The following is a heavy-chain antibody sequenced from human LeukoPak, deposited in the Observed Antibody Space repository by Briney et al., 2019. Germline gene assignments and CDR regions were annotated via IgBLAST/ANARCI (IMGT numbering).Heavy chain of an antibody. D-gene: IGHD3-10*01. Sequence: GGSLRLSCAASGFTFSSYAMSWVRQAPGKGLEWVSTISGSGGGTYYADSVKGRFTLSRDNSMNTLYLQMNGLRAEDTAVYYCAKDVESGRSADYWGQGTLVTVSS. CDR3: AKDVESGRSADY. J-gene: IGHJ4*02. CDR1: GFTFSSYA. CDR2: ISGSGGGT. V-gene: IGHV3-23*01.